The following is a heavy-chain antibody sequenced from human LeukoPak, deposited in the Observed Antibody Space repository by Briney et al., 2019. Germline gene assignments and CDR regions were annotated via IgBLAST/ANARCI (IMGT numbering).Heavy chain of an antibody. D-gene: IGHD5-18*01. Sequence: PGGSLRLSCAASGFTFDDYTMHWVRQAPGKGLEWVSLISLDGGSTYYADSVKGRFTISRDNSKNSLYLQMNSLRTEDTALYYCAKDSRGYSYGSRTLAVYMDVWGKGTTVTVSS. J-gene: IGHJ6*03. V-gene: IGHV3-43*01. CDR1: GFTFDDYT. CDR2: ISLDGGST. CDR3: AKDSRGYSYGSRTLAVYMDV.